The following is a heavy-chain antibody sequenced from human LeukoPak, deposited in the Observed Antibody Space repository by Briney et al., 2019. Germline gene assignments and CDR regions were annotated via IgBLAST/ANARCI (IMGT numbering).Heavy chain of an antibody. J-gene: IGHJ4*02. V-gene: IGHV4-39*01. Sequence: SETLSLTCTVSGGSISSGSYYWGWIRQPPGKGLEWIGSIYYSGSTYYNPSLKSRVTISVDTSKNQFSLKLSSVTAADTAVYYCARHETSSSWTSSFDYWGQGTLVTVSS. CDR3: ARHETSSSWTSSFDY. CDR1: GGSISSGSYY. D-gene: IGHD6-13*01. CDR2: IYYSGST.